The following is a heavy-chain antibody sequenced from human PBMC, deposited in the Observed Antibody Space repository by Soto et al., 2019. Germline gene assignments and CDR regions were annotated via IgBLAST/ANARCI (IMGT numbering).Heavy chain of an antibody. CDR3: AREGSYYGSGSYTYYYYYYGMDV. V-gene: IGHV4-34*01. Sequence: SETLSLTCAVYGGSFSGYYWSWIRQPPGKGLEWIGEINHSGSTNYNPSPKSRVTISVDTSKNQFSLKLSSVTAADTAVYYCAREGSYYGSGSYTYYYYYYGMDVWGQGTTVTVSS. CDR2: INHSGST. D-gene: IGHD3-10*01. CDR1: GGSFSGYY. J-gene: IGHJ6*02.